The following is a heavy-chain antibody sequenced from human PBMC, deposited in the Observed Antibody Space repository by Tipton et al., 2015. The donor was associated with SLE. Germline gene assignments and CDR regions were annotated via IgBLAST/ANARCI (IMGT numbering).Heavy chain of an antibody. CDR3: ARITTGEGYLDL. V-gene: IGHV4-34*01. Sequence: TLSLTCAVYGGSFSGYYWSWIRQPPGKGLEWIGEVTHSGSTNYNPSLKSRVTISVDTSKNQFSLKLSSVTAADTAVYYCARITTGEGYLDLWGRGTLVTVSS. J-gene: IGHJ2*01. CDR1: GGSFSGYY. D-gene: IGHD7-27*01. CDR2: VTHSGST.